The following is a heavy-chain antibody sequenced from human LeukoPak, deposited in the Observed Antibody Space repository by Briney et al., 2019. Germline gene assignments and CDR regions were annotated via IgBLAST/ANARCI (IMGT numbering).Heavy chain of an antibody. J-gene: IGHJ6*02. CDR3: ARELWFGDPNPRDYGMDV. D-gene: IGHD3-10*01. CDR2: IRSKLNYYAT. Sequence: GGSLRLSCAASGFTFSGSAMHWVRQASGKGLEWVGRIRSKLNYYATTYAASVKGRFTISRDDSKNTAYLQMNSLRTEDTAVYYCARELWFGDPNPRDYGMDVWGQGTTVTVSS. CDR1: GFTFSGSA. V-gene: IGHV3-73*01.